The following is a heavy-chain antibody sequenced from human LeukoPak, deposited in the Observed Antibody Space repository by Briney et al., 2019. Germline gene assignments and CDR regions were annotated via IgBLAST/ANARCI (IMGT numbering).Heavy chain of an antibody. Sequence: PGGSLRLSCAASGLTFSRYTMNWVRQAPGKGLEWVSSISSSSSYIYYADSVKGRFTISKDNAKNSLYLQMNSLRVEDTAMYYCAKSYGDPRSFDYWGQGILVTVSS. V-gene: IGHV3-21*01. J-gene: IGHJ4*02. CDR1: GLTFSRYT. D-gene: IGHD4-17*01. CDR3: AKSYGDPRSFDY. CDR2: ISSSSSYI.